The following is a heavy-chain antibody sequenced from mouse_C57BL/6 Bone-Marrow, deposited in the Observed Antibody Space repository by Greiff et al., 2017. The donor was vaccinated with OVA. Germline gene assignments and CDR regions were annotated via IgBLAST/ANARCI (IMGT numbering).Heavy chain of an antibody. CDR2: IHPNSGST. J-gene: IGHJ4*01. V-gene: IGHV1-64*01. CDR3: ARRLRPYLAMDY. CDR1: GYTFTSYW. D-gene: IGHD2-2*01. Sequence: QVQLQQPGAELVKPGASVKLSCKASGYTFTSYWMHWVKQRPGQGLEWIGMIHPNSGSTNYNEKFKSKATLTVDKSSSTAYMQLSSLTSEDSAVYDCARRLRPYLAMDYWGQGTSVTVSS.